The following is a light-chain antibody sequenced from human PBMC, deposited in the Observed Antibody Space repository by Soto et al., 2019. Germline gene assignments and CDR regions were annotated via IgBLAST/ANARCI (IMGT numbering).Light chain of an antibody. CDR1: QSVSSY. J-gene: IGKJ1*01. Sequence: EIVLTQSPATLSLSPGERATLSCRASQSVSSYLAWYQQKPGQAPGLLIYGASSRATGIPDRFSGSGSGTDFTLTIGRLEPEDFAVYYCQQYGSSGTFGQGTKVDIK. CDR3: QQYGSSGT. V-gene: IGKV3-20*01. CDR2: GAS.